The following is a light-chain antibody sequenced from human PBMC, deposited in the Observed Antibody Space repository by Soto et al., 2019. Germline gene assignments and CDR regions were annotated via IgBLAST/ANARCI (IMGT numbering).Light chain of an antibody. V-gene: IGKV1-5*03. Sequence: DIQMTQSPSTLSASVGDRVTITCRASQSISSWLAWYQQKPGKAPNLLIYKASSLESGVPSRFSGSGSGTEFTLTISSLQSDDFATYYCQQSWTFGQGTKVEIK. CDR3: QQSWT. J-gene: IGKJ1*01. CDR1: QSISSW. CDR2: KAS.